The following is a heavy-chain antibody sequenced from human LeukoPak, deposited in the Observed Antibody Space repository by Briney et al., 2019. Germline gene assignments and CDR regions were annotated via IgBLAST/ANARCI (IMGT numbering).Heavy chain of an antibody. CDR2: INPNSGGT. D-gene: IGHD1-26*01. CDR1: GYTFTGFD. Sequence: GASVKVSCKASGYTFTGFDMHWVRQAPGQGLEWMGWINPNSGGTYYEQKFQGRVPMTRDTSISTAYMEVSSLRSDDTAVYYCARVRITELSYYYYYMDVWGKGTTVTVSS. CDR3: ARVRITELSYYYYYMDV. J-gene: IGHJ6*03. V-gene: IGHV1-2*02.